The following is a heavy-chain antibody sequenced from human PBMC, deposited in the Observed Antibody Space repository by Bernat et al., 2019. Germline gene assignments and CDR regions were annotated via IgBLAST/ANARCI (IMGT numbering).Heavy chain of an antibody. V-gene: IGHV3-66*01. Sequence: EVQLLESGGGLVQPGGSLRLSCAASGFTVSSNYMSWVRQAPGKGLEWVSVIYSGGSTYYADSVKGRFTISRDNSKNTLYLQMNSLRAEDTAVYYCARVSDLKDARDAFDIWGQGTMVTVSS. CDR1: GFTVSSNY. J-gene: IGHJ3*02. CDR3: ARVSDLKDARDAFDI. CDR2: IYSGGST. D-gene: IGHD2-21*02.